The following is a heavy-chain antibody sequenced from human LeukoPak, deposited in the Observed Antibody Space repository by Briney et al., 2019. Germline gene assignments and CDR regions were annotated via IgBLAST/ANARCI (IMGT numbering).Heavy chain of an antibody. D-gene: IGHD2-8*02. Sequence: SETLSLTCAVYGGSFSAYYWGWIRQPPGKGLERMAEINHSGGTNYNPSLKSRVTISVDTSNNQFSLKLTSVTAADTAVYYCASSRQYDTTGTWDHRFDPWGQGTLVTVSS. CDR2: INHSGGT. J-gene: IGHJ5*02. CDR3: ASSRQYDTTGTWDHRFDP. CDR1: GGSFSAYY. V-gene: IGHV4-34*01.